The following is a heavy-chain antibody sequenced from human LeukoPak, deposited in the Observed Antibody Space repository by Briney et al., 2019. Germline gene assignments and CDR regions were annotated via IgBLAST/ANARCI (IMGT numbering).Heavy chain of an antibody. D-gene: IGHD1-14*01. J-gene: IGHJ3*02. CDR3: ARTGAFDI. CDR2: ISNSSSTI. V-gene: IGHV3-48*01. Sequence: AGGSLRLSCAASTFTFCTYSMNWVRQAPGKGLEWVSYISNSSSTIYYADSMKGRFTISRDSAKNSLYLQMNSLRAEDTAVYYCARTGAFDIWGQGTMVTVSS. CDR1: TFTFCTYS.